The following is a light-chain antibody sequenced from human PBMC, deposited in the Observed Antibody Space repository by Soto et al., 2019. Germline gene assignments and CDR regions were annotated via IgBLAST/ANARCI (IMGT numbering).Light chain of an antibody. J-gene: IGKJ3*01. Sequence: IQLTQSPSSLSASVGDRVTITCRASQAISSYLAWYQQKPGKAPKLLIHATSSLKSGVPSRFSGSGSGTDFTLTISSLQPEDFATYYCQQLNSYPAFTFGPGTKVDIK. CDR2: ATS. V-gene: IGKV1-9*01. CDR3: QQLNSYPAFT. CDR1: QAISSY.